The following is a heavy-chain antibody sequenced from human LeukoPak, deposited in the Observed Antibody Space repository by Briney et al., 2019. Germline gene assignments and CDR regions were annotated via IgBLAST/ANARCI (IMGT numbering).Heavy chain of an antibody. CDR3: VREDPSEYGSIDY. CDR2: IGASGGST. CDR1: GFTFSSYA. D-gene: IGHD3-10*01. V-gene: IGHV3-23*01. J-gene: IGHJ4*02. Sequence: GGSLRLSCATSGFTFSSYAMSWVRHAPGKGLEWGLGIGASGGSTYYADSVKGRFTISRDNSKNTLYLQMSSLRDEDTAVYYCVREDPSEYGSIDYWGQGTLVTVSS.